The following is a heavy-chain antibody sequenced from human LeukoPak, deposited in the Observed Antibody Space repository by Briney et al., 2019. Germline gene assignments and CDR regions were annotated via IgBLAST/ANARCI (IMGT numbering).Heavy chain of an antibody. Sequence: GGSLRLSCAASGFIFSSYWMSWVRQAPGKGLEWVANIKTDGSEKYYVDSVKGRFTISRDNANNSLYLQMNGLRAEDTAVYYCLRYCSGGVCPGWFDPWGQGTLVTVSS. CDR1: GFIFSSYW. J-gene: IGHJ5*02. V-gene: IGHV3-7*01. CDR2: IKTDGSEK. CDR3: LRYCSGGVCPGWFDP. D-gene: IGHD2-8*02.